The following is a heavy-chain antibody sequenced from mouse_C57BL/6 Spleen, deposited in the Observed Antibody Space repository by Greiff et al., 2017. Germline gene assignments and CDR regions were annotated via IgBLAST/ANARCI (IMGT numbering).Heavy chain of an antibody. CDR1: GYTFTSYW. CDR2: IDPSDSET. CDR3: ARRDSPYAMDY. Sequence: VQLQQPGAELVRPGSSVTLSCKASGYTFTSYWMHWVKQRPIQGLEWIGNIDPSDSETHYNQKFKDKATLTVDKSSSTAYMQLSSLTSEDSAVYYCARRDSPYAMDYWGQGTSVTVSS. J-gene: IGHJ4*01. V-gene: IGHV1-52*01.